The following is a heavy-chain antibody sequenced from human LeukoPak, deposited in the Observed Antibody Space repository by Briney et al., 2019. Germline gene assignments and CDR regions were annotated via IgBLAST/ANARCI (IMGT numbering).Heavy chain of an antibody. CDR3: AVTGQFDY. CDR2: ITKNSGVST. V-gene: IGHV3-23*01. Sequence: PGGSLRLSCAASGFTFSSYAMSWVRRAPGKGLEWVSTITKNSGVSTYYADSVKGRFTISRDNSKNTLYVQVNSLRAEDTAVYYCAVTGQFDYWGQGTLVAVSS. J-gene: IGHJ4*02. CDR1: GFTFSSYA.